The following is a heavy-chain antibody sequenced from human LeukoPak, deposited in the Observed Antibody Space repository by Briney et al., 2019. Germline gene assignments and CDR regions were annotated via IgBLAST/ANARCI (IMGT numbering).Heavy chain of an antibody. Sequence: SETLSLTCTVSGGSISSFYWSWIRQPPGKGLEWIGYIYYSGSTNYNPSLKSRVTISVDTFKNQFSLKLSSVTAADTAVYYCARSNIVVGPVDYWGQGTLVTVSS. CDR3: ARSNIVVGPVDY. J-gene: IGHJ4*02. D-gene: IGHD3-22*01. CDR1: GGSISSFY. V-gene: IGHV4-59*08. CDR2: IYYSGST.